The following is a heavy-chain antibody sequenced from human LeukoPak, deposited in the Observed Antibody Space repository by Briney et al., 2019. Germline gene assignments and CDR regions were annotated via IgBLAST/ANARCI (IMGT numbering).Heavy chain of an antibody. J-gene: IGHJ4*02. CDR1: GFTFSSYA. CDR3: AKAPVTSCRGAFCYPFDS. V-gene: IGHV3-30*04. Sequence: GRSLRLSCAASGFTFSSYAMHWVRQAPGKGLEWVAVISDDGSNKYYADSVKGRFTISRDDSKNTLYQQMNSLRAEDTAVYYCAKAPVTSCRGAFCYPFDSWGQGTRVTVSS. D-gene: IGHD2-15*01. CDR2: ISDDGSNK.